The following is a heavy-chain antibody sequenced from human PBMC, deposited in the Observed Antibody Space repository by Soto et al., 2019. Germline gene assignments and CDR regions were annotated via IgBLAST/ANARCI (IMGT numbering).Heavy chain of an antibody. Sequence: ASVKVSCKASGYTFTTYDISWVRQAPGQGLEWMGRISAYNGDTNYAQKLQGRVTMTTDTSTSTAYTELRSLRSDDTAVYYCARVGGYCSSTTCYRWFDPWGQGTLVTVSS. CDR1: GYTFTTYD. D-gene: IGHD2-2*01. CDR2: ISAYNGDT. CDR3: ARVGGYCSSTTCYRWFDP. J-gene: IGHJ5*02. V-gene: IGHV1-18*04.